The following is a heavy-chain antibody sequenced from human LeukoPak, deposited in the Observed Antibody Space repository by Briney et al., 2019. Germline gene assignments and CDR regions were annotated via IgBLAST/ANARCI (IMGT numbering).Heavy chain of an antibody. V-gene: IGHV3-21*01. D-gene: IGHD6-13*01. CDR2: ISSSSSYI. J-gene: IGHJ4*02. Sequence: GGSLRLSCAASGFTFSSYSMNWVRQAPGKGLEWVSSISSSSSYIHYADSVKGRFTISRDNAKSSLYLQMNSLRAEDTAVYYCARDVGSSWPAAYWGQGTLVTVSS. CDR3: ARDVGSSWPAAY. CDR1: GFTFSSYS.